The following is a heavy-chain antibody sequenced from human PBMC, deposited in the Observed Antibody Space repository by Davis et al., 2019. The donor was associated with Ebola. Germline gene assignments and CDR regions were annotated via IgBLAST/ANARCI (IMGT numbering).Heavy chain of an antibody. CDR2: IYPGDSDT. CDR1: GYNFANYW. J-gene: IGHJ1*01. V-gene: IGHV5-51*01. CDR3: ARGGSGWYAEYFQH. Sequence: KVSCKGSGYNFANYWIGWVRQMPGKGLEWMGIIYPGDSDTRYSPSFQGQVTISADKSISTAYLQWSSLKASDTAMYYCARGGSGWYAEYFQHWGQGTLVTVSS. D-gene: IGHD6-19*01.